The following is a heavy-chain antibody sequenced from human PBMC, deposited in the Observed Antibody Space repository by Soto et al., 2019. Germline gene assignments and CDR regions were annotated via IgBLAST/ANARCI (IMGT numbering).Heavy chain of an antibody. CDR1: GFTFSSYA. CDR3: AKGLGQSGRNPRLGY. J-gene: IGHJ4*02. D-gene: IGHD1-26*01. CDR2: ISGSGGST. V-gene: IGHV3-23*01. Sequence: GGSLRLSCAASGFTFSSYAMSWVRQAPGKGLEWVSAISGSGGSTYYADSVKGRFTISRDNSKNTLYLQMNSLRAEDTAVYYCAKGLGQSGRNPRLGYWGQGTLVTVSS.